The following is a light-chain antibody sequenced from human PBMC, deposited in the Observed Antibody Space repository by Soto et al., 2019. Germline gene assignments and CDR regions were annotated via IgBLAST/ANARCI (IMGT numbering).Light chain of an antibody. Sequence: QSALTQPASVSGSPGQSIXIXXXGXSXDXGGYNYVSWYQQHPGKAPKLMIYEVSNRPSGVSNRFSGSKSGNTASLTISGLQAEDEADYYCSSYTSSSTYVFGTGTKVTVL. CDR1: SXDXGGYNY. V-gene: IGLV2-14*01. CDR3: SSYTSSSTYV. J-gene: IGLJ1*01. CDR2: EVS.